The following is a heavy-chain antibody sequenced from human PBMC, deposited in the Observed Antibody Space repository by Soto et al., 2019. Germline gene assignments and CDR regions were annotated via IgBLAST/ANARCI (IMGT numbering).Heavy chain of an antibody. J-gene: IGHJ4*02. Sequence: SETLSLTCAVYGGSFSGYYWSWIRQPPGTGLEWIGEINHSGSTNYNPSLTSRVTISVDTSKNQFSLKLSSVTAADTAVYYCARGGIRDYVWGSYRPSPYYFDYWGQGTLVTVSS. CDR3: ARGGIRDYVWGSYRPSPYYFDY. V-gene: IGHV4-34*01. CDR1: GGSFSGYY. CDR2: INHSGST. D-gene: IGHD3-16*02.